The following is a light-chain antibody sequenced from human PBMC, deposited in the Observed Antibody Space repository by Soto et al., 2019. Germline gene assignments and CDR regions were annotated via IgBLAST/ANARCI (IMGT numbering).Light chain of an antibody. CDR2: EVS. Sequence: QSVLTQPPSASGSPGQSVTISCSGTSSDIGNYNYVSWYQQHPGKAPKLMIYEVSQRPSGVPDRFSGSKSGNTASLTVSGLQADDEADYHCCSYAGNNKKVFGTGTKVTVL. CDR1: SSDIGNYNY. V-gene: IGLV2-8*01. J-gene: IGLJ1*01. CDR3: CSYAGNNKKV.